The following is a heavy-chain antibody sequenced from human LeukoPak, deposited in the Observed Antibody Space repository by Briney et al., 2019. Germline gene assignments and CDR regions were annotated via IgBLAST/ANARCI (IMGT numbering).Heavy chain of an antibody. Sequence: EASVKVSCKASGFTFTSSAVQWVRQARGQRLGWIGWIVVGSGNTNYAQKFQERVTITRDMSTSTAYMELSSLRSEDTAVYYCAADQIAAAGLGRFDYWGQGTLVTVSS. J-gene: IGHJ4*02. V-gene: IGHV1-58*01. CDR2: IVVGSGNT. D-gene: IGHD6-13*01. CDR3: AADQIAAAGLGRFDY. CDR1: GFTFTSSA.